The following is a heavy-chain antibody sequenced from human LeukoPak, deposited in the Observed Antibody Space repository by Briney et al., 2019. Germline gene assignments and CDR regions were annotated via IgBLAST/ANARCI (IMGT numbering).Heavy chain of an antibody. CDR2: FDPEDGET. CDR3: ATDGQDPKGDNWFDP. Sequence: ASVKVSCKVSGYTLTELSMHWVRQAPGKGLEWMGGFDPEDGETIYAQKFQGRVTMTEDTSTDTAYMELSSLRSEDTAVYYCATDGQDPKGDNWFDPWGQGTLVTVSS. J-gene: IGHJ5*02. D-gene: IGHD3-16*01. V-gene: IGHV1-24*01. CDR1: GYTLTELS.